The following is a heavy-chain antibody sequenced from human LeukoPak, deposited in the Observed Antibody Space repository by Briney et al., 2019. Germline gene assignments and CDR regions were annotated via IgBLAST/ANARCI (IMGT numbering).Heavy chain of an antibody. CDR3: ATLGDQYFQQ. D-gene: IGHD2-2*01. J-gene: IGHJ1*01. Sequence: PSETLSLTCTVPGGSISSGDYYWGWIRQPPGEGLEWIGSIYYSGTTYYNPSLKSRVTISVDTTKNQFSLKLSSVTAADTAVYYCATLGDQYFQQWGQGTLVTVSS. CDR2: IYYSGTT. CDR1: GGSISSGDYY. V-gene: IGHV4-39*01.